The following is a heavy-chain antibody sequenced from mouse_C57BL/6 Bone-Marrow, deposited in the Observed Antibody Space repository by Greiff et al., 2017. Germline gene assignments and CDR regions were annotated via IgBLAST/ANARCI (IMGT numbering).Heavy chain of an antibody. Sequence: VQVVESGPGLVQPSQSLSSTGTVSGFSLTSYGVHWVRQSPGKGLEWLGVIWSGGSTDYNGAFISRRSISKDNYKSPVIFKMNSLQADDTAIYYCARKDYVSYAMDYWGQGTSVTVSS. D-gene: IGHD2-4*01. V-gene: IGHV2-2*01. CDR2: IWSGGST. J-gene: IGHJ4*01. CDR1: GFSLTSYG. CDR3: ARKDYVSYAMDY.